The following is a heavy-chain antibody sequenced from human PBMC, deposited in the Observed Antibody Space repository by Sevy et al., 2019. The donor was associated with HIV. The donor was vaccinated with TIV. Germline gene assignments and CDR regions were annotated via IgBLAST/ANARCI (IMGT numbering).Heavy chain of an antibody. CDR2: GMPIFGTA. CDR1: GGTFSSYA. J-gene: IGHJ3*02. D-gene: IGHD3-22*01. V-gene: IGHV1-69*01. CDR3: ARGYYYDSSGYYQHDAFDI. Sequence: VSCEASGGTFSSYAISWVRQAPGQGLEWMGGGMPIFGTANYAQKLQGRVTITADESTGTAYMELSSLRSEDTAVYYCARGYYYDSSGYYQHDAFDIWGQGTMVTVSS.